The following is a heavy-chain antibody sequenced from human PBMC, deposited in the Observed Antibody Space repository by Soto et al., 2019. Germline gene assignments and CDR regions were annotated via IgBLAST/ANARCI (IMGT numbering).Heavy chain of an antibody. J-gene: IGHJ4*02. CDR1: GFPVSFGYY. V-gene: IGHV4-38-2*01. D-gene: IGHD2-2*01. Sequence: SETLSLTCGVSGFPVSFGYYWGWIRQPPGKGLEWLGSIYQSGKTYYNPSLKSRLTLSMDTSRNDFSLRLRSVTAADTAVYFCARLYCSSVSCYNDYCDPGFLVTVYS. CDR3: ARLYCSSVSCYNDY. CDR2: IYQSGKT.